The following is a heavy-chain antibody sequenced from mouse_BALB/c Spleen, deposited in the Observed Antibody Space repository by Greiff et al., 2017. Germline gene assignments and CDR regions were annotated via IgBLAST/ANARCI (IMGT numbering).Heavy chain of an antibody. D-gene: IGHD2-3*01. V-gene: IGHV1-80*01. CDR3: ARGGMGYSMDY. Sequence: QVQLKQSGAELVRPGSSVKISCKASGYAFSSYWMNWVKQRPGQGLEWIGQIYPGDGDTNYNGKFKGKATLTADKSSSTAYMQLSSLTSEDSAVYFCARGGMGYSMDYWGQGTSVTVSS. CDR2: IYPGDGDT. J-gene: IGHJ4*01. CDR1: GYAFSSYW.